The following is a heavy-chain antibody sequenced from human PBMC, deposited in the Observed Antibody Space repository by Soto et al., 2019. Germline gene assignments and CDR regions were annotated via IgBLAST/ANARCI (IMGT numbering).Heavy chain of an antibody. J-gene: IGHJ4*02. Sequence: QAGGSRRLSCAASGFTFSSYAMSWVRQAPGKGLEWVSAISGSGGSTYYADSVKGRFTISRDNSKNTLYLQMNSLRAEDTAVYYCAKGAWSDSGYYFDYWGQGTLVTVSS. CDR1: GFTFSSYA. V-gene: IGHV3-23*01. D-gene: IGHD3-22*01. CDR3: AKGAWSDSGYYFDY. CDR2: ISGSGGST.